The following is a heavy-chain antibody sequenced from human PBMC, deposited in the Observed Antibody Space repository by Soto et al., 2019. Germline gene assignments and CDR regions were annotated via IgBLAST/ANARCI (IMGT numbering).Heavy chain of an antibody. D-gene: IGHD2-2*01. CDR2: IYYSGST. CDR1: GGSISSSSYY. V-gene: IGHV4-39*01. CDR3: ARHGCSSTSCPNDY. J-gene: IGHJ4*02. Sequence: QLQLQESGPGLVKPSETLSLTCTVSGGSISSSSYYWGWIRQPPGKGMEWIGSIYYSGSTYYNPSLKSRVTISVDTSKNQFSLKLSSVTAADTAVYYCARHGCSSTSCPNDYWGQGTLVTVSS.